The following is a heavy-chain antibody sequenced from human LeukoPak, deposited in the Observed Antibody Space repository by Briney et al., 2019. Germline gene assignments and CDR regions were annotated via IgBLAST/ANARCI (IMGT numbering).Heavy chain of an antibody. CDR1: GFTFSTYS. J-gene: IGHJ4*02. CDR3: AKDRASGSGSYSYRGFDY. Sequence: GGSLRLSCAASGFTFSTYSMNWLRLAPGKGLEWVSSISPDSNYKYYVDSVKGRFTISRDNSKNTLYLQMNSLRAEDTAVYYCAKDRASGSGSYSYRGFDYWGQGTLVTVSS. D-gene: IGHD6-19*01. CDR2: ISPDSNYK. V-gene: IGHV3-21*04.